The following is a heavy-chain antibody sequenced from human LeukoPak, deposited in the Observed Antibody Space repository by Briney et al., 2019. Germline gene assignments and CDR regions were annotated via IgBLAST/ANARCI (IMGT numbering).Heavy chain of an antibody. CDR2: ISCDGSNK. CDR1: GFTFSSYG. CDR3: AKPKGRWFGENDY. Sequence: GRSLRLSCAASGFTFSSYGMHWVRQAPSKGLEWVAVISCDGSNKYYADSVKGRFTISRDNSKNTLYLQMNSMRAEDTAVYYCAKPKGRWFGENDYWGQGTLVTVSS. V-gene: IGHV3-30*18. D-gene: IGHD3-10*01. J-gene: IGHJ4*02.